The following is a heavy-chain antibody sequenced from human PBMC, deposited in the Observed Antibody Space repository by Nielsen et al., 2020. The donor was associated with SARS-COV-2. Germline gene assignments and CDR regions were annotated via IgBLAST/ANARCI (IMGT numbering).Heavy chain of an antibody. Sequence: SETLSLTCTVSGGSISPHYWNWIRQSPGKGLEWIGDIYYSGSTKYNPSLKSRVTISVDTSKNQFSLKLGSVTAADTAVYYCARVVSYHYDSGGYPLNYYYYHYMDVWGKGTTVIVSS. CDR2: IYYSGST. D-gene: IGHD3-22*01. J-gene: IGHJ6*03. CDR1: GGSISPHY. V-gene: IGHV4-59*11. CDR3: ARVVSYHYDSGGYPLNYYYYHYMDV.